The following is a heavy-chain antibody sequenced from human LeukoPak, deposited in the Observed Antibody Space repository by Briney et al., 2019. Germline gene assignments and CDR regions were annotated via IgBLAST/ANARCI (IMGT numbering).Heavy chain of an antibody. CDR1: GHTFTSYG. CDR3: ARSVQSLLAVAATTPIDY. J-gene: IGHJ4*02. CDR2: ISAYNGNT. Sequence: GASVKVSCKASGHTFTSYGISWVRQAPGQGLEWMGWISAYNGNTNYAQKLQGRVTMTTDTSTSTAYMELRSLRSDNTAVYYCARSVQSLLAVAATTPIDYWGQGTLVTVSS. V-gene: IGHV1-18*01. D-gene: IGHD6-19*01.